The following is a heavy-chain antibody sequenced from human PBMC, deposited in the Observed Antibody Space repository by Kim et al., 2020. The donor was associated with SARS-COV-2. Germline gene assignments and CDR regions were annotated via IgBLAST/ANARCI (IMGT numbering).Heavy chain of an antibody. CDR3: ARSLLPTGGGIYYYYMDV. CDR2: IWYDGSNK. D-gene: IGHD3-16*01. J-gene: IGHJ6*03. Sequence: GWSLRLSCAASGFTFSSYGMQWVRQAPGKGLEWVAVIWYDGSNKYYVDSVKGRFTISRDNSKNTLYLQMNSLRAEDTAVYYCARSLLPTGGGIYYYYMDVWGKGTTVTVSS. V-gene: IGHV3-33*01. CDR1: GFTFSSYG.